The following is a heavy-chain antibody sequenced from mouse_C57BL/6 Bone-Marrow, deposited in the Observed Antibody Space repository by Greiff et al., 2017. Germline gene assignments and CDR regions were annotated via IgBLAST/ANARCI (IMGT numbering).Heavy chain of an antibody. D-gene: IGHD1-1*01. CDR3: TTTDYFDD. V-gene: IGHV14-4*01. CDR2: IDPENGDT. J-gene: IGHJ2*01. Sequence: VQLQQSGAELVRPGASVKLSCTASGFNIKDDYMHWVKQRPEQGLEWIGWIDPENGDTEYASKFQGKATITADTSSNTAYLQLSSLTSENTAVYYCTTTDYFDDGGKGTTRTVAS. CDR1: GFNIKDDY.